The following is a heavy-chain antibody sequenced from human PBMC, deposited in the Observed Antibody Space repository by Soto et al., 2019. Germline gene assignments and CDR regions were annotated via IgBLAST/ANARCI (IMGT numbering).Heavy chain of an antibody. CDR2: ISYDGTNK. CDR1: GFTFTTYG. D-gene: IGHD6-19*01. V-gene: IGHV3-30*03. CDR3: ARGTPYSSGWYYFDF. Sequence: GGSLRLSCAASGFTFTTYGMHWVRQAPGKGLEWVAVISYDGTNKFYEDSVDGRFTISRDNSKNMLFLQMNSLRTEDTAVYYCARGTPYSSGWYYFDFWGQGTRVTVSS. J-gene: IGHJ4*02.